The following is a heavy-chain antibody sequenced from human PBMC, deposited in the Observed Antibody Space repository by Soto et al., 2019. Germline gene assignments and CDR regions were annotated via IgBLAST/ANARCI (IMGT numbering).Heavy chain of an antibody. CDR1: GFTFSSYD. D-gene: IGHD1-26*01. Sequence: EVQLVESGGGLVQPGGSLRLSCAASGFTFSSYDMRWVRQATGKGLEWVSAIGTAGDTYYPGSVKGRFTISRENAKNSLYLQMNSLRAGETAVYYCARGRGADFDSWGQGTLVSVSS. V-gene: IGHV3-13*04. J-gene: IGHJ4*02. CDR2: IGTAGDT. CDR3: ARGRGADFDS.